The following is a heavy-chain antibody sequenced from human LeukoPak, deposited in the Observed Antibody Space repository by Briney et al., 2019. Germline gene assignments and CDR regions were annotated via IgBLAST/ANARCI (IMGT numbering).Heavy chain of an antibody. CDR2: INHSGST. CDR1: GGSISSYY. J-gene: IGHJ4*02. D-gene: IGHD3-3*01. Sequence: SETLSLTCTVSGGSISSYYWSWIRQPPGKGLEWIGEINHSGSTNYNPSLKSRVTISVDTSKNQFSLKLSSVTAADTAVYYCARGFPYYDFWSGYYHGTYYFDYWGQGTLVTVSS. CDR3: ARGFPYYDFWSGYYHGTYYFDY. V-gene: IGHV4-34*01.